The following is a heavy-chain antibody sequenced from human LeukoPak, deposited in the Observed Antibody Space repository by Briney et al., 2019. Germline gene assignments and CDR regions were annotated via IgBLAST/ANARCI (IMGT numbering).Heavy chain of an antibody. CDR3: ARDQSVRLLQTSSTYFKHVFAI. J-gene: IGHJ3*02. D-gene: IGHD6-13*01. CDR2: ISAYNGNT. Sequence: GASVKVSCKTSGYTFTNYGISWVRQAPGLGLEWMGWISAYNGNTNYAQKAQGRVTMTTDTSTSTAYMELRSLRFDDTAVYYCARDQSVRLLQTSSTYFKHVFAIWGQGSMVTVSS. CDR1: GYTFTNYG. V-gene: IGHV1-18*01.